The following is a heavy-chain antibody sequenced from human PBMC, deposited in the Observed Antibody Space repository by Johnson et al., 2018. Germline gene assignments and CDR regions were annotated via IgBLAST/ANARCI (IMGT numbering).Heavy chain of an antibody. CDR3: ARDGQWLAPDAFDI. Sequence: VQLVQSGGGLVQPGGSLRPSCAASGFAFSSYVLHWVRRAPGKGPEWVSVIYSGGSTYYADSVKGRFTISRDNSKNTLYLQMNSLRAEDTAVYYCARDGQWLAPDAFDIWGQGTMVTVSS. D-gene: IGHD3-22*01. CDR2: IYSGGST. J-gene: IGHJ3*02. V-gene: IGHV3-66*01. CDR1: GFAFSSYV.